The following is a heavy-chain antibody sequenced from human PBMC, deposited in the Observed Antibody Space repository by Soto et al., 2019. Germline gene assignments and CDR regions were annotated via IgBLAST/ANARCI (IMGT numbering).Heavy chain of an antibody. CDR3: ARGRYGDY. Sequence: QVHLVQSGAEVKKPGASVKVSCKGSGYGFTTYGITWVRQAPGQGLEWMAWISAHNGSTNYAQKLQGRVTVTRDTSTSTAFIELRSLRSDDTAVYYCARGRYGDYWGKGALVTVSS. J-gene: IGHJ4*02. V-gene: IGHV1-18*01. CDR2: ISAHNGST. CDR1: GYGFTTYG. D-gene: IGHD1-1*01.